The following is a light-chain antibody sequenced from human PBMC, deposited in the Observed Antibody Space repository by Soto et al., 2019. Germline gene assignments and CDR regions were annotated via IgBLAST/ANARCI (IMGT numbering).Light chain of an antibody. CDR1: QSVSSY. J-gene: IGKJ4*01. V-gene: IGKV3-11*01. Sequence: EIVLTQSPATLSLSPGERATLSCRASQSVSSYLAWYQQKPGQAPRLLIYDASNRATGIPARFSGSGSGTDFTLTISSLEPEDFAVYYCQQRSNWHPSLPFGGGTKVDIX. CDR3: QQRSNWHPSLP. CDR2: DAS.